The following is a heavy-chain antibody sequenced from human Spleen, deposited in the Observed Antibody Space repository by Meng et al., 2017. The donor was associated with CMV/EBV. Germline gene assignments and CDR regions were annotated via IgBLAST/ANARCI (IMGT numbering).Heavy chain of an antibody. V-gene: IGHV3-66*04. Sequence: SGGVFVRPGGSVRRSCAGFGFTVSHDYMRWVRQAPGKGLEWVSVIYHDGRTYYADSVKGRFTMSRDNSKNTVHLQMNSLRVEDTAVYYCARHDWFDPWGQGTLVTVSS. CDR1: GFTVSHDY. CDR3: ARHDWFDP. J-gene: IGHJ5*02. CDR2: IYHDGRT.